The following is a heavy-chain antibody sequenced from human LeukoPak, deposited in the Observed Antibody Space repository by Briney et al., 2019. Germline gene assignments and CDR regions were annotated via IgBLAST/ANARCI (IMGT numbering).Heavy chain of an antibody. CDR1: GYSFTAYY. Sequence: GASVKVSCKASGYSFTAYYIHWVRQAPGQGLEWMGIIYPGDSDTRYSPSFQGQVTISADKSISTAYLQWSSLKASDTAMYYCARRRITMVRGARGYWFDPWGQGTLVTVSS. J-gene: IGHJ5*02. D-gene: IGHD3-10*01. V-gene: IGHV5-51*01. CDR2: IYPGDSDT. CDR3: ARRRITMVRGARGYWFDP.